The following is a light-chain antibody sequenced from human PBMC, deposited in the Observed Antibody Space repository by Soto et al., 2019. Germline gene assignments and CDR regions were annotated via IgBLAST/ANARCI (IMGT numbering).Light chain of an antibody. Sequence: DSQMTQSPSTLSASVAATFTITCRASQTISRWLAWYQQKPGKAPRLLIYTASTLESGVPSRFSASGSGTEFTLTISSLQPEDFATYSCQQYYNLPITFGQGTRLEIK. CDR3: QQYYNLPIT. V-gene: IGKV1-5*01. CDR1: QTISRW. CDR2: TAS. J-gene: IGKJ5*01.